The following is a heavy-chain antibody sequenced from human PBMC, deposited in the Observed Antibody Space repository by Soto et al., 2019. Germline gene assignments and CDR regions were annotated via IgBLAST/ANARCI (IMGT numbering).Heavy chain of an antibody. CDR3: AKDNGNYGSGSFFH. CDR2: ISGTGDSS. CDR1: GFSFSNYA. Sequence: PGGSLSLSCAASGFSFSNYAISWVRHGPGKGLEWVSLISGTGDSSEYADSVKGRFTISRDYSKTTVFLQMNSLRAEDTAVYFCAKDNGNYGSGSFFHWGPGTLVTVSS. J-gene: IGHJ4*02. V-gene: IGHV3-23*01. D-gene: IGHD3-10*01.